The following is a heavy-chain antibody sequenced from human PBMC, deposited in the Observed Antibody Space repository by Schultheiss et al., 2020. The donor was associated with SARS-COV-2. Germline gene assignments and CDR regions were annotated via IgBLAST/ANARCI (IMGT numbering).Heavy chain of an antibody. CDR2: IYYSGST. V-gene: IGHV4-59*01. Sequence: SETLSLTCTVSGGSISSYYWSWIRQPPGKGLEWIGYIYYSGSTKYNPSLKGRVSISVDKSKNQFSLKLSSVTAADTAVYYCARVRIAVAGTFHYYYGMDVWGQGTTVTVSS. CDR3: ARVRIAVAGTFHYYYGMDV. CDR1: GGSISSYY. J-gene: IGHJ6*02. D-gene: IGHD6-19*01.